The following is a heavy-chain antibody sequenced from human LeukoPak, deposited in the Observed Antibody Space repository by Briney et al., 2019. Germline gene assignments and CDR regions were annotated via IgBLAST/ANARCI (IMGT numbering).Heavy chain of an antibody. CDR3: ARHRREQQLELFDS. D-gene: IGHD6-13*01. Sequence: SETLSLTCTVSGGSISSSDYYWGWIRQPPGERLEWIGSISYSGATDHNPSLKSRVTISVDTSKNQFSLKLSFVTAADTAVYYCARHRREQQLELFDSWGQGTLVTVSS. J-gene: IGHJ4*02. CDR2: ISYSGAT. CDR1: GGSISSSDYY. V-gene: IGHV4-39*01.